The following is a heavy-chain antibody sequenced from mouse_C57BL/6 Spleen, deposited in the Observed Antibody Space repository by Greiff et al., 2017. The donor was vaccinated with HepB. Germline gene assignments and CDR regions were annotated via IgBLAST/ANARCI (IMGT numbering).Heavy chain of an antibody. CDR1: GYTFTDYN. D-gene: IGHD2-1*01. J-gene: IGHJ3*01. V-gene: IGHV1-18*01. CDR3: ARKGTNYAWFAY. Sequence: EVQLQQSGPELVKPGASVKISYKASGYTFTDYNMDWVKQSNGKSLEWIGDSSPNNGGTIYNQKFKGKATLTVDKYSSTAYMELRILTSEDTAVDYCARKGTNYAWFAYWGQGTLVTVSS. CDR2: SSPNNGGT.